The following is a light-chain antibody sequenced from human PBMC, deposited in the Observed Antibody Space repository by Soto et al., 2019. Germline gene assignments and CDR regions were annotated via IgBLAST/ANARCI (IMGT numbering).Light chain of an antibody. J-gene: IGLJ1*01. CDR1: SSDVGGYNY. CDR3: SSYTSSSTPYCV. Sequence: QSVLTQPASVSGSPGQAITISCTGTSSDVGGYNYVSWYQQHPGKAPKLMIYDVSNRPSGVSNRFSGSKSGNTASLTISGLQAEDEADYYCSSYTSSSTPYCVFGTGTKFTVL. CDR2: DVS. V-gene: IGLV2-14*01.